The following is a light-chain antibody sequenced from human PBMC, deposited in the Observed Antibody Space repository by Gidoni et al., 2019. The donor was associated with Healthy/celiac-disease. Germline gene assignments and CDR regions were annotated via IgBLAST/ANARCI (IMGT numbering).Light chain of an antibody. CDR2: GAS. CDR1: QSVSSN. CDR3: QQYNNWPTIT. V-gene: IGKV3-15*01. J-gene: IGKJ5*01. Sequence: EIVMTQSPATLSVSPGERATISCRATQSVSSNFAWYQQKPGQAPMLLIYGASTGATGIPARFSGSGSGTEFTLSISSLQSEDCAVYYCQQYNNWPTITFGQGTRLEIK.